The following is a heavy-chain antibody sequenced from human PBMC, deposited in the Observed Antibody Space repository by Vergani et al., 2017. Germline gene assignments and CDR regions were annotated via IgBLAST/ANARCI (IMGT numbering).Heavy chain of an antibody. CDR1: GFTFGDYA. D-gene: IGHD2-8*02. CDR3: ARGFEGPRPWWGMDV. Sequence: EVQLVESGGGLVQPGRSLRLSCTASGFTFGDYAMSWFRQAPGKGLEWVGFIRSKAYGGTTEYAASVKGRFTISRDDSKSIAYLQMNSLKTEDTAVYYCARGFEGPRPWWGMDVWGQGTTVTVSS. CDR2: IRSKAYGGTT. J-gene: IGHJ6*02. V-gene: IGHV3-49*03.